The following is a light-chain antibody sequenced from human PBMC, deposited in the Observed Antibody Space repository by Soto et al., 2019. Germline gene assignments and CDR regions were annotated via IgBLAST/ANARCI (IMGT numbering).Light chain of an antibody. CDR2: GKT. J-gene: IGLJ2*01. Sequence: QTVVTQPPSVSGAPGQRGTISCTGGSSNIGAGYDVHWYQQLPGTAPKVLIYGKTNRPSGVPDRFSGSKSGTSASLAITGLQAEDEADYYCQSYDSSLRVVVFGGGTKLTVL. V-gene: IGLV1-40*01. CDR1: SSNIGAGYD. CDR3: QSYDSSLRVVV.